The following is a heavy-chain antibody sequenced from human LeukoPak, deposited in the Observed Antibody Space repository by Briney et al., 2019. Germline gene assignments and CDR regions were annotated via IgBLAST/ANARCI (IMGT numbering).Heavy chain of an antibody. J-gene: IGHJ4*02. Sequence: SVKVSCKASGYSFTGYYMHWVRQAPGQGLEWMGRIIPILGIANYAQKFQGRVTITADKSTSTAYMELSSLRSEDTAVYYCARTLVGATHYYFDYWGQGTLVTVSS. CDR3: ARTLVGATHYYFDY. V-gene: IGHV1-69*02. D-gene: IGHD1-26*01. CDR1: GYSFTGYY. CDR2: IIPILGIA.